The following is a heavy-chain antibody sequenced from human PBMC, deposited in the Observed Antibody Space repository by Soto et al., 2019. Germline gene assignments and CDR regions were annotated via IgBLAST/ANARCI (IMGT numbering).Heavy chain of an antibody. CDR2: ISFEGIIQ. CDR3: VKVRTPRVATEFDY. J-gene: IGHJ4*02. Sequence: QVQLVESGGGVVQPGSSLRLSCAASGFTFSNYGMQWVRQAPGKGLEWVAVISFEGIIQLYADSVKGRFTITRDNSENTVFLQMNSLKIEDTGVYFCVKVRTPRVATEFDYWGQGTLVTVSS. V-gene: IGHV3-30*18. D-gene: IGHD2-15*01. CDR1: GFTFSNYG.